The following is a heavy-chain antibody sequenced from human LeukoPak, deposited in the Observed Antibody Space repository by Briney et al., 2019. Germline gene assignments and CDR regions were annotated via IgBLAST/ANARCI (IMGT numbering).Heavy chain of an antibody. CDR1: VYSISSGYY. D-gene: IGHD5-18*01. CDR3: ARYKDVDTDFDY. J-gene: IGHJ4*02. CDR2: IYYSGST. Sequence: PSQTLSLTCTVSVYSISSGYYWGWIRQPPGKGLEWIGSIYYSGSTYYNPSLKSRVTISVGRSKNQFSLKLSSVTAADTAVYYCARYKDVDTDFDYWGQGTLVTVSS. V-gene: IGHV4-38-2*02.